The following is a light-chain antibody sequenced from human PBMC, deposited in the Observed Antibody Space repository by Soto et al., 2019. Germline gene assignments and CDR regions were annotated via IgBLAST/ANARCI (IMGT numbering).Light chain of an antibody. CDR3: HQYGDSPLT. CDR2: GAS. J-gene: IGKJ3*01. V-gene: IGKV3-20*01. CDR1: QNVYINS. Sequence: EVVLTQSPGTLSLSPGERATLSCRASQNVYINSLAWYQQKPGQPPRLLIYGASTRAAAIPDRFSGSGSGADFALSIDGLEPEDFAIYYCHQYGDSPLTFGPGTRVD.